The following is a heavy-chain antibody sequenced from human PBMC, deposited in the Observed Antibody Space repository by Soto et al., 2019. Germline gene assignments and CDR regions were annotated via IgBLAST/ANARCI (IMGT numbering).Heavy chain of an antibody. J-gene: IGHJ4*02. CDR2: ISGSGGST. CDR3: AKDVYYYDSSGADY. V-gene: IGHV3-23*01. CDR1: GFTFSSYA. D-gene: IGHD3-22*01. Sequence: GGSLRLSCAASGFTFSSYAMSWVRQAPGKGLEWVSAISGSGGSTYYADSVKGRFTISRDNSKNTLYLQMNSLRAEDTAVYYCAKDVYYYDSSGADYWGQGTLVTVSS.